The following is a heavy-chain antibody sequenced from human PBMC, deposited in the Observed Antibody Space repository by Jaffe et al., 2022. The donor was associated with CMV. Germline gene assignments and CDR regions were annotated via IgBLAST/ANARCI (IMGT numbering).Heavy chain of an antibody. J-gene: IGHJ4*02. V-gene: IGHV3-7*03. CDR3: AREEPYGNYGNFAY. Sequence: EVQLVESGGGLVQPGGSLRLSCAASGFTFSSYWMSWVRQAPGKGLEWVANINRDGSEKYYVDSVKGRFTISRDNAKNSLFLQMNSLRAEDTAVYYCAREEPYGNYGNFAYWGQGTLVTVSS. D-gene: IGHD4-17*01. CDR2: INRDGSEK. CDR1: GFTFSSYW.